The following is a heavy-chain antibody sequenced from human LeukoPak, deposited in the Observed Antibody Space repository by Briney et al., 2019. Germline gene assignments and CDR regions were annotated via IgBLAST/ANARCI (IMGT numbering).Heavy chain of an antibody. Sequence: PSETLSFTCTVSGGSISSYYWSWIRQPPGKGLEWIGYIYYSGSTNYNPSLKSRVTISVDTSKNQFSLKLSSVTAADTAVYYCARHGIAADFDYWGQGTLVTVSS. J-gene: IGHJ4*02. CDR3: ARHGIAADFDY. D-gene: IGHD6-6*01. CDR1: GGSISSYY. V-gene: IGHV4-59*08. CDR2: IYYSGST.